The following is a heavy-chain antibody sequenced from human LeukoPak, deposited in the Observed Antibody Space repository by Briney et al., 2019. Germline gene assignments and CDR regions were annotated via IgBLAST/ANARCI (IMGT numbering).Heavy chain of an antibody. CDR2: IYYSGST. CDR3: ASALGYCSSTSCYGWFDP. CDR1: GGSISSRY. J-gene: IGHJ5*02. V-gene: IGHV4-59*11. Sequence: SETLSLTCTVSGGSISSRYWSWIRQPPGKGLEWIGYIYYSGSTNYNPSLKSRVTISVDTSKNQFSLKLSSVTAADTAVYYCASALGYCSSTSCYGWFDPWGQGTLVTVSS. D-gene: IGHD2-2*01.